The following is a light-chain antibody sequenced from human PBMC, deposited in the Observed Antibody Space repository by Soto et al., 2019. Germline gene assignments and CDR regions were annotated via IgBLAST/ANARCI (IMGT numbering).Light chain of an antibody. V-gene: IGKV3-11*01. CDR3: QQRNNWPPFT. CDR2: EAS. J-gene: IGKJ2*01. Sequence: EIVLTQSPATLSLSPGERATLSCRASQSVRNYLAWYQQKPGQGPRLLMYEASNRAAGIPARFSGSGSGTDFTLTISSLEPEDFAVYYCQQRNNWPPFTFGQGTKLEMK. CDR1: QSVRNY.